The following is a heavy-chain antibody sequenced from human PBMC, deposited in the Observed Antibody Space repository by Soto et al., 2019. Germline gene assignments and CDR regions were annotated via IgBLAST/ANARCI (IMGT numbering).Heavy chain of an antibody. Sequence: QVQLVQSGAEVKKPGSSVKVSCKASGGTFSSYAISWVRQAPGQGLEWRGGIIPIFGTANYAQKFQGRVTITADKSTSTAYMELSSLRSEDTAVYYCARGAAREMATSYDAFDIWGQGPMVTVSS. CDR3: ARGAAREMATSYDAFDI. J-gene: IGHJ3*02. D-gene: IGHD5-12*01. CDR2: IIPIFGTA. CDR1: GGTFSSYA. V-gene: IGHV1-69*06.